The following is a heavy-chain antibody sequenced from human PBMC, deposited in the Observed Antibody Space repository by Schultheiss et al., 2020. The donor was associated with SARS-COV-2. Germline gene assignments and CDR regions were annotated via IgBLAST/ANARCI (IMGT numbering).Heavy chain of an antibody. CDR1: GGSFSGYY. J-gene: IGHJ5*02. CDR3: AKTSSGWPLGWFDP. D-gene: IGHD6-19*01. Sequence: SETLSLTCAVYGGSFSGYYWSWIRQPPGKGLEWIGEINHSGSTNYNPSLKSRVTISVDKSKNQFSLKLSSVTAADTAVYYCAKTSSGWPLGWFDPWGQGTLVTVSS. CDR2: INHSGST. V-gene: IGHV4-34*01.